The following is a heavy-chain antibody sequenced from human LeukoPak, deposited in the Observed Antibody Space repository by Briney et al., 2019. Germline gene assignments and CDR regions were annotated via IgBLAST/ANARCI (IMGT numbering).Heavy chain of an antibody. CDR1: GYTFTSYG. D-gene: IGHD3-22*01. CDR3: ARGFTTTKKQNAFDI. J-gene: IGHJ3*02. Sequence: ASVKVSCKASGYTFTSYGISWVRQAPGQGLEWMGWISAYNGNTNYAQKLQGRVTMTTDTSTSTAYMELRSLRSDDTAVYYCARGFTTTKKQNAFDIWGQGTMVTVSS. CDR2: ISAYNGNT. V-gene: IGHV1-18*01.